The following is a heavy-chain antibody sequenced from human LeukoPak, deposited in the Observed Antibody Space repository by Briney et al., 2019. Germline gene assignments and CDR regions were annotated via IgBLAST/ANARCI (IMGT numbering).Heavy chain of an antibody. CDR2: INHSGST. Sequence: SETLSLTCAVYGASFSGYYWSWIRQPPGKGLEWIGEINHSGSTNYNPSLKSRVTISVDTSKNQFSLKLSSVTAAGAAVYYCARGLIHVLYGSGSYTPFDYWGQGTLVTVSS. J-gene: IGHJ4*02. CDR1: GASFSGYY. D-gene: IGHD3-10*01. CDR3: ARGLIHVLYGSGSYTPFDY. V-gene: IGHV4-34*01.